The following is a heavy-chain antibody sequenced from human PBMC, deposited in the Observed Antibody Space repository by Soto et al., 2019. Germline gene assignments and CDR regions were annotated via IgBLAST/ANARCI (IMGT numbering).Heavy chain of an antibody. CDR1: GYTFTSYD. D-gene: IGHD6-6*01. CDR3: ARAIRIAARSPNYYYYMDV. Sequence: ASVKVSCEASGYTFTSYDINWVRQATGQGLEWMGWMNPNSGNTGYAQKFQGRVTMTRNTSISTAYMELSSLRSEDTAVYYCARAIRIAARSPNYYYYMDVWGKGTTVTVS. V-gene: IGHV1-8*01. CDR2: MNPNSGNT. J-gene: IGHJ6*03.